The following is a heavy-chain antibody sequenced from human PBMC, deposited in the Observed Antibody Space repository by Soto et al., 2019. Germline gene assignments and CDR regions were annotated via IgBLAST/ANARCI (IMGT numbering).Heavy chain of an antibody. J-gene: IGHJ5*02. CDR2: IYYSGST. D-gene: IGHD2-15*01. V-gene: IGHV4-59*01. CDR3: AREYCSGGSCYLNWFDP. Sequence: QVQLQESGPGLVKPSETLSLTCAVSGGSISSYYWSWIRQPPGKGLEWIGYIYYSGSTNYNPSLKSRVTISVDTSKNQFSLKLSSVTAADTAVYYCAREYCSGGSCYLNWFDPWGQGTLVTVSS. CDR1: GGSISSYY.